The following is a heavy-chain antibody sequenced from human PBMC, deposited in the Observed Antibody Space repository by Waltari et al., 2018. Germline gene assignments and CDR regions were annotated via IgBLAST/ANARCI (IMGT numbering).Heavy chain of an antibody. V-gene: IGHV3-23*01. Sequence: EAQLWESGGGLVQPGGSLRVSCAASGFTVSSYAMSWVRQAPGKGLEWVSEMSGTGSNTYYADSVKGRFTISKDNSKNILYLQMDSLRAEDTAVYYCAGDGYNWIAFDVWGQGVLVTVSS. J-gene: IGHJ4*02. CDR2: MSGTGSNT. CDR3: AGDGYNWIAFDV. CDR1: GFTVSSYA. D-gene: IGHD5-12*01.